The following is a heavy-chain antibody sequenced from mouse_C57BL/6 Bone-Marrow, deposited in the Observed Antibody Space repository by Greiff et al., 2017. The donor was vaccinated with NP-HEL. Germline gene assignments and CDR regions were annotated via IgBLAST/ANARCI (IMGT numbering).Heavy chain of an antibody. CDR3: TPYYGHY. V-gene: IGHV14-4*01. D-gene: IGHD1-1*01. Sequence: VQLQQSGAELVRPGASVKLSCTASGFNIKDDYMHWVKQTPEQGLEWIGWIDPENGYTDYASKFQGKATISADTSSNTAYLQLSSLTTEDTAVYYCTPYYGHYWGQGTTLTVSS. CDR2: IDPENGYT. CDR1: GFNIKDDY. J-gene: IGHJ2*01.